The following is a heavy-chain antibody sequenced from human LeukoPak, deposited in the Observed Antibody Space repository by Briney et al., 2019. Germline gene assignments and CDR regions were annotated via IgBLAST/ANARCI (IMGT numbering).Heavy chain of an antibody. CDR3: TTEFDYYGSGSYYPPPSDY. Sequence: GGSLRLSCAASGFTFSNAWMSWVRQDPGKRLEWVGRIKSKTDGGTTDYAAPAKGRFTISRDDSKNTLYLQMNSLKTEDTAVYYCTTEFDYYGSGSYYPPPSDYWGQGTLVTVSS. D-gene: IGHD3-10*01. J-gene: IGHJ4*02. V-gene: IGHV3-15*01. CDR1: GFTFSNAW. CDR2: IKSKTDGGTT.